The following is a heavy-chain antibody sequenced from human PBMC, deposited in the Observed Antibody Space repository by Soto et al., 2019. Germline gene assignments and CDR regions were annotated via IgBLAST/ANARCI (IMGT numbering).Heavy chain of an antibody. Sequence: ASVKVSCTASGYAFSSNYIHWVRQASGQGLEWMGVINPSNGRTTYAQNFQDRVTMTRDTSTSTVYLELRSLSSDDTAVYYCARRGFDYWGQGTPVTVSS. CDR3: ARRGFDY. CDR1: GYAFSSNY. V-gene: IGHV1-46*01. J-gene: IGHJ4*02. CDR2: INPSNGRT.